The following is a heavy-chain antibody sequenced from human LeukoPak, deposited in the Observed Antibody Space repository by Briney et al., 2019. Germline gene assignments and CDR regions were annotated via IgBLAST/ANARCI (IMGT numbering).Heavy chain of an antibody. J-gene: IGHJ4*02. CDR2: IKSKSDGGTT. V-gene: IGHV3-15*01. CDR1: GFTFSNAG. D-gene: IGHD7-27*01. Sequence: GGSLRLSCAASGFTFSNAGMSWVRQAPGKGLEWVGRIKSKSDGGTTDDAAPGKGRFTSARDESKKTLYMQMNSLKTEDTAVYYCTTHHWGRRDYWGQGTLVTVSS. CDR3: TTHHWGRRDY.